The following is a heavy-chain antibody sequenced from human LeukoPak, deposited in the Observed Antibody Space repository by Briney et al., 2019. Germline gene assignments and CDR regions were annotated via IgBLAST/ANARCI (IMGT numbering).Heavy chain of an antibody. CDR1: GYTFTGYY. V-gene: IGHV1-2*02. J-gene: IGHJ4*02. CDR2: INPNSGGT. CDR3: ARGKEMATITGGPDY. Sequence: GASVKVSCKASGYTFTGYYMHWVRQAPGQGLEWMGWINPNSGGTNYAQKFQGRVTMTRDTSISTAYMELSRLRSDDTAVYYCARGKEMATITGGPDYWGQGTLVTVSS. D-gene: IGHD5-24*01.